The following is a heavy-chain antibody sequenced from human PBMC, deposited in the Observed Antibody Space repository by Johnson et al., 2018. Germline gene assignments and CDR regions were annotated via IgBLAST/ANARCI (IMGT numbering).Heavy chain of an antibody. V-gene: IGHV3-11*01. Sequence: QVQLVESGGGLVKPGGSLRLSCAASGFTFSDYYMSWIRQAPGKGLEWVSYISSSGSTIYCADSVKGRFTISRDNAKNSLYLQMNSLRAGDTAVYYCAREAPDPPRYYYYYMDVWGKGTTVTVSS. CDR3: AREAPDPPRYYYYYMDV. J-gene: IGHJ6*03. CDR2: ISSSGSTI. CDR1: GFTFSDYY.